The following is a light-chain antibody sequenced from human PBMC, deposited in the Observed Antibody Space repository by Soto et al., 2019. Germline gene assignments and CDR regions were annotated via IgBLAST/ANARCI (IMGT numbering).Light chain of an antibody. Sequence: DIQMTQSPSSLSASVGDRVTITCRASQGISNQLAWYQQKPGKAPKLLIYAASTLHSGVPDRFSGSGSGTDFTLTIRRLEPEDVAAYYCQQFSPAPSTFGQGTRLEIK. CDR2: AAS. CDR1: QGISNQ. J-gene: IGKJ5*01. V-gene: IGKV1-27*01. CDR3: QQFSPAPST.